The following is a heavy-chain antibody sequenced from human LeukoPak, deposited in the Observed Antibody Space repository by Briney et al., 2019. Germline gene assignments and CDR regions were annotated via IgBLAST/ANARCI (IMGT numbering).Heavy chain of an antibody. CDR2: INAGNGNT. J-gene: IGHJ4*02. CDR1: GYTFTSYG. V-gene: IGHV1-3*01. D-gene: IGHD2-15*01. CDR3: ARGQGIGDIIDY. Sequence: ASVKVSCKASGYTFTSYGISWVRQAPGQRLEWMGWINAGNGNTKYSQKFQGRVTITRDTSASTAYMELSSLRSEDTAVYYCARGQGIGDIIDYWGQGTLVTVSS.